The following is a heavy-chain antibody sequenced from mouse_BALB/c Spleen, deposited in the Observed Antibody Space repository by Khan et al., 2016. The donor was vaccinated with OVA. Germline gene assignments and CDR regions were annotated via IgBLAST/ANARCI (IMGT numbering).Heavy chain of an antibody. V-gene: IGHV3-2*02. CDR3: ARSETISTVIPTDFDY. Sequence: EVQLQESGPGLVKPSQSLSLTCTVTGYSITSDYAWNWIRQFPGNKLEWMGYIKYSGSTSYNPSLKSRISITRNTLQNQFFLQLISVTTEDTATYYCARSETISTVIPTDFDYWGQGTTLTVSS. CDR2: IKYSGST. D-gene: IGHD1-1*01. J-gene: IGHJ2*01. CDR1: GYSITSDYA.